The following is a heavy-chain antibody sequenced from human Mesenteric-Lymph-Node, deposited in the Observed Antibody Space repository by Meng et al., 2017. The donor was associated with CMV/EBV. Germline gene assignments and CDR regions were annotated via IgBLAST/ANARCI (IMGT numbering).Heavy chain of an antibody. D-gene: IGHD3-16*02. J-gene: IGHJ3*02. CDR3: AKDPAGYRSDDAFDI. V-gene: IGHV3-23*01. CDR2: ISGNGGTP. Sequence: GGSLRLSCAASGFTFSNYAMNWVRQPPGKGLAWVSTISGNGGTPYYADSVKGRFTISRDNSKNTVYLQMNSLRAEDTAVYYCAKDPAGYRSDDAFDIWGQGTMVTVSS. CDR1: GFTFSNYA.